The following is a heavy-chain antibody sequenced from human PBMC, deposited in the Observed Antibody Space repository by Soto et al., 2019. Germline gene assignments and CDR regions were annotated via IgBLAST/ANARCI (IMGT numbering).Heavy chain of an antibody. D-gene: IGHD1-26*01. V-gene: IGHV3-30*09. CDR3: AKEYYSEGPIQH. Sequence: QVHLVESGGGVVQPGRSLRLSCAASGFTHSTFAMHWVRQAPGKGLEGVAVISSDGNKKTYGDSVRGRFAISRDNSKNTLYLQMNSLRTEGTALYFCAKEYYSEGPIQHWGQGTLVTVSS. J-gene: IGHJ1*01. CDR2: ISSDGNKK. CDR1: GFTHSTFA.